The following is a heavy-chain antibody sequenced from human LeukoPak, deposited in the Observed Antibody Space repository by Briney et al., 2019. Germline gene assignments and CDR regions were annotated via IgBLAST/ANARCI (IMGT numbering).Heavy chain of an antibody. CDR2: ISYDGSNK. D-gene: IGHD3-22*01. Sequence: GGSLRLSCAASGLPFSSYAMHWVRQAPGKGLEWVAVISYDGSNKYYADSVKGRFTISRDNSKNTLYLQMNSLRAEDTAVYYCARVLNYYDSSGYYFSYWGQGTLVTVSS. CDR1: GLPFSSYA. CDR3: ARVLNYYDSSGYYFSY. J-gene: IGHJ4*02. V-gene: IGHV3-30-3*01.